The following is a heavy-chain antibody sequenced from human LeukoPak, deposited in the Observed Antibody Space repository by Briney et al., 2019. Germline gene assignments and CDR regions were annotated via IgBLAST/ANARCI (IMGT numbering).Heavy chain of an antibody. CDR2: ISSSGGTK. CDR1: GFTFSSYE. Sequence: TGGSLRLSCSASGFTFSSYEMDWVRQAPGKGLEWLSYISSSGGTKYYADSVKRRFSISRDNAKNSLYLQMNSLSVEDTAVYYCARAHPSDYWGQGTLVTVSS. V-gene: IGHV3-48*03. CDR3: ARAHPSDY. J-gene: IGHJ4*02.